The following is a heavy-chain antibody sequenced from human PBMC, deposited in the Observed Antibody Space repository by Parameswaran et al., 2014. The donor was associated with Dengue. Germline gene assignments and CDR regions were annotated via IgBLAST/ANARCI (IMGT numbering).Heavy chain of an antibody. D-gene: IGHD6-13*01. CDR3: ARVWGEQLGLYYYGMDV. V-gene: IGHV4-39*01. CDR2: IYYSGST. Sequence: PGKGLEWIGSIYYSGSTYYNPSLKSRVTISVDTSKNQFSLKLSSVTAADTAVYYCARVWGEQLGLYYYGMDVWGQGTTVTVSS. J-gene: IGHJ6*02.